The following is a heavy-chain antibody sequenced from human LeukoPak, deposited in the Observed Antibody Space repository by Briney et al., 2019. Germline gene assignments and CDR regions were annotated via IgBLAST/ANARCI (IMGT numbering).Heavy chain of an antibody. V-gene: IGHV1-2*02. D-gene: IGHD3-16*02. CDR2: INPTSGDT. J-gene: IGHJ3*02. Sequence: ASVKVSCKTSGYTFTGYYIQWVRQAPGQGREWMGYINPTSGDTNYAQEFQGRVTMTRDTSISTAYMELSRLTSDDTAVYYCARGEMITFGGVIVISTFDIWGQGTMVTVS. CDR3: ARGEMITFGGVIVISTFDI. CDR1: GYTFTGYY.